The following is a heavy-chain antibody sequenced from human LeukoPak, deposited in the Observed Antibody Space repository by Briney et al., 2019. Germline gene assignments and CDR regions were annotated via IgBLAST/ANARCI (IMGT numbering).Heavy chain of an antibody. V-gene: IGHV4-59*01. CDR1: GGSISSYY. CDR2: IYYSGST. CDR3: ERAQALNWFDP. Sequence: KPSETLSLTCTVSGGSISSYYWSWIRQPPGKGLEWIGYIYYSGSTNYNPSLKSRVTISVDTSKNQFSLKLSSVTAADTAVYYCERAQALNWFDPWGQGTLVTVSS. J-gene: IGHJ5*02.